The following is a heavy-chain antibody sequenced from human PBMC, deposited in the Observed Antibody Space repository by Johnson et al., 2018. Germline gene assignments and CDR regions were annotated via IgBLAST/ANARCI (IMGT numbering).Heavy chain of an antibody. Sequence: EVQLVESGGGLIQPGGSLRLSCAASGFIFGNFVMSWVRQAPGKGLEWISSLSGSGYRSYYADSVKGRFTISRDNSNKTLFLQMTSLRAEDSAIYYCAKDGTFLPFDYWGQGGLVIVSS. J-gene: IGHJ4*02. CDR2: LSGSGYRS. CDR1: GFIFGNFV. CDR3: AKDGTFLPFDY. D-gene: IGHD1-26*01. V-gene: IGHV3-23*04.